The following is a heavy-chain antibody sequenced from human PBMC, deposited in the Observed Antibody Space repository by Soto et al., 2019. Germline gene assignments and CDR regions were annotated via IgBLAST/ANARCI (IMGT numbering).Heavy chain of an antibody. V-gene: IGHV4-39*01. CDR3: RVSSGWEGDNYYYYYHVED. Sequence: SETLSLTCTVTGASISSSSYYWGWIRQPPGKGLEWIGSIYYSGSTYYNPSLKSRVTISVDTSKNQFSLKLSSVTAADTAVYYCRVSSGWEGDNYYYYYHVEDWGKGRRVTDSS. J-gene: IGHJ6*03. D-gene: IGHD6-19*01. CDR1: GASISSSSYY. CDR2: IYYSGST.